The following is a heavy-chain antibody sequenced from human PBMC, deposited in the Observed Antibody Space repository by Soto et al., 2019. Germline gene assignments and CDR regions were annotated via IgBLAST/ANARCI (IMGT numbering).Heavy chain of an antibody. Sequence: PGGSLRLSCAASGFTFSSYWMTWVRQAPGKGLEWVANIKQDGSEKYYVDSVKGRFTISRDNAKNSLYLQMNSLRAEDTAVYYCARRRQYYYDSSGYYGRHTGIDYWGQGTLVTVSS. J-gene: IGHJ4*02. CDR3: ARRRQYYYDSSGYYGRHTGIDY. CDR1: GFTFSSYW. D-gene: IGHD3-22*01. V-gene: IGHV3-7*03. CDR2: IKQDGSEK.